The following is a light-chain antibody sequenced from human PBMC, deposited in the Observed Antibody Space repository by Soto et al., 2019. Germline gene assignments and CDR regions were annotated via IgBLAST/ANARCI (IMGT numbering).Light chain of an antibody. CDR1: QSLLHSNGYNY. CDR2: AGS. Sequence: DIVMTQSPLSLSVTPGEPASISCRSSQSLLHSNGYNYLDWYLQKPGQSPQLLIYAGSNRASGVADRFSGSGSATEFTLKISRVEAEDFGIYYCMQAVQTPRTFCPGTKLEIK. CDR3: MQAVQTPRT. J-gene: IGKJ2*01. V-gene: IGKV2-28*01.